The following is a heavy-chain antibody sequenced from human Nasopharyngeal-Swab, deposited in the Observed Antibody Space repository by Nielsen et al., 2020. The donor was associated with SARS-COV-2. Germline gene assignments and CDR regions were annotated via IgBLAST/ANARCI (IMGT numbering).Heavy chain of an antibody. CDR3: ALFSSSWTALYFDY. CDR1: GYTFTSCS. V-gene: IGHV1-3*01. Sequence: ASVKVSCKASGYTFTSCSMHWVRQAPGQRLEWMGWINAGNGNTKYSQKFQGRVTITRDTSASTAYMELSSLRSEDMAVYYCALFSSSWTALYFDYWGQGTLVTVFS. J-gene: IGHJ4*02. D-gene: IGHD6-13*01. CDR2: INAGNGNT.